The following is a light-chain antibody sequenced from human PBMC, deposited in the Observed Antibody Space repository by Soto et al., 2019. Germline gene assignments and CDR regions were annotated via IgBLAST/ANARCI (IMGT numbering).Light chain of an antibody. CDR3: SSYTSRGTVI. CDR2: DVN. V-gene: IGLV2-14*03. Sequence: QSALTQPASVSGSPGQSITISCTGTSSDIGNYNYVSWYQQHPGKAPKLMIYDVNNRPSGVSNRFSGSKSDNTASLTISGLKAEDEADYYCSSYTSRGTVIFGGGTKLTVL. J-gene: IGLJ2*01. CDR1: SSDIGNYNY.